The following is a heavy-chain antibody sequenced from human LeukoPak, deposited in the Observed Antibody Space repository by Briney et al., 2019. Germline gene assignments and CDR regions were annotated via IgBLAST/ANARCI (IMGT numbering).Heavy chain of an antibody. CDR1: GGSFSGYY. CDR3: ARRVWGTFDY. Sequence: SETLSLTCAVYGGSFSGYYRSWIRQPPGKGLEWIGEINHSGSTNYNPSLKSRVTISVDTSKNQFSLKLSSVTAADTAVYYCARRVWGTFDYWGQGTLVTVSS. D-gene: IGHD6-6*01. V-gene: IGHV4-34*01. J-gene: IGHJ4*02. CDR2: INHSGST.